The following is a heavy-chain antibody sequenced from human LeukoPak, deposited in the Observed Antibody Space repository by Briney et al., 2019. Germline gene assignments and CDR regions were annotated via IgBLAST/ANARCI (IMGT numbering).Heavy chain of an antibody. CDR2: INHSGST. J-gene: IGHJ5*02. CDR3: ARVRGLSGLRLGNPGWFDP. Sequence: PSETLSLTCVVYGGSFSGYYWSWIRQPPGKGLEWIGEINHSGSTNYNPSLKSRVTISVDTSKNQFSLKLSSVTAADTAVYYCARVRGLSGLRLGNPGWFDPWGQGTLVTVSS. V-gene: IGHV4-34*01. D-gene: IGHD3-16*01. CDR1: GGSFSGYY.